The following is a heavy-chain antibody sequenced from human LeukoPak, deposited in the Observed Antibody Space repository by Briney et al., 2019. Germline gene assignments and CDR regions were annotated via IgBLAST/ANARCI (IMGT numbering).Heavy chain of an antibody. CDR2: INHDGSEE. J-gene: IGHJ4*02. CDR3: ARDGGRRDDY. D-gene: IGHD3-16*01. Sequence: GGSLRLSCAVSGFTFSNSWMTWVRQAPGKGLQWVANINHDGSEEYHGDSVKGRFTISRDNAKNSLYLQMNSLRVEDTAVYFCARDGGRRDDYWGQGTLVTVSS. V-gene: IGHV3-7*01. CDR1: GFTFSNSW.